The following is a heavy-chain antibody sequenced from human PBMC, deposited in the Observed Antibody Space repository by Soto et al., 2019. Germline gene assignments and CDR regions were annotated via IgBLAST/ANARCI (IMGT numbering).Heavy chain of an antibody. CDR1: GFTFSSYG. J-gene: IGHJ4*02. D-gene: IGHD3-10*01. CDR3: ARGGVIWFGELFRDLYFDY. CDR2: IWYDGSNK. V-gene: IGHV3-33*01. Sequence: GGSLRLSCAASGFTFSSYGMHWVRQAPGKGLEWVAVIWYDGSNKYYADSVKGRFTISRDNSKNTLYLQMNSLRAEDTAVYYCARGGVIWFGELFRDLYFDYWGQGTLVTVSS.